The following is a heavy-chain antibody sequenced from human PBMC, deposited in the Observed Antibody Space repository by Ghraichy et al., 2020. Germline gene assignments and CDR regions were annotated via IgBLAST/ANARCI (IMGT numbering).Heavy chain of an antibody. CDR3: ARDSRFVGSGWPGELDY. Sequence: GGSLRLSCAASGFTVNNNYMSWVRQAPGKGLEWVSVIYSGGTTYYADSVTGRFTISRDNSKNTLYLQMNSLRAEDTAVYYCARDSRFVGSGWPGELDYWGQGTLVTVSS. D-gene: IGHD6-19*01. V-gene: IGHV3-53*01. CDR1: GFTVNNNY. J-gene: IGHJ4*02. CDR2: IYSGGTT.